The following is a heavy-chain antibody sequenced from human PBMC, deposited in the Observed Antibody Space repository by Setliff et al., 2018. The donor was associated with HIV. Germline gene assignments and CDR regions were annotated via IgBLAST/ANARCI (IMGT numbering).Heavy chain of an antibody. CDR1: GYTFTNHL. CDR3: ARLSSAAMWGGGAFDI. V-gene: IGHV1-3*01. D-gene: IGHD2-2*01. J-gene: IGHJ3*02. CDR2: INADNGNT. Sequence: GASVKVSCKASGYTFTNHLLYWVRQAPGQRLEWMGWINADNGNTRYSQKFQGRVTITRDTSASTAYMELSGLGFEDTAVYYCARLSSAAMWGGGAFDIWGQGTMVTVSS.